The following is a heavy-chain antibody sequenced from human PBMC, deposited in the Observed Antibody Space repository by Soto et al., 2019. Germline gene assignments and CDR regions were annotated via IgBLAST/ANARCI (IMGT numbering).Heavy chain of an antibody. D-gene: IGHD6-6*01. J-gene: IGHJ4*02. CDR2: IIPIFGTA. CDR1: GYTFTSYD. Sequence: SVKVSCKASGYTFTSYDINWVRQATGQGLEWMGGIIPIFGTANYAQKFQGRVTITADKSTSTAYMELSSLRYEDTAVYYCASLSLSSSSYDYWGQGTLVTVSS. V-gene: IGHV1-69*06. CDR3: ASLSLSSSSYDY.